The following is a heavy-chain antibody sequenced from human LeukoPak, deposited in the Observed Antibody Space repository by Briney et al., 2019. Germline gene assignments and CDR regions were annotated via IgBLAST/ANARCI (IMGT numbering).Heavy chain of an antibody. J-gene: IGHJ4*02. CDR1: GFTFSRHA. CDR3: AREAVGAAIDY. D-gene: IGHD1-26*01. Sequence: GGSLRLSCAASGFTFSRHAMHWVRQAPGKGLEYVSAISSNGGSTYYANSVKGRFTISRDNSKNTRYLQMGSLRAEDMAVYYCAREAVGAAIDYWGQGTLVTVSS. V-gene: IGHV3-64*01. CDR2: ISSNGGST.